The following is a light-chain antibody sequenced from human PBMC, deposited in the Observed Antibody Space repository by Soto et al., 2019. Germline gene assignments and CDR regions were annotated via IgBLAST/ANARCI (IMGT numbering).Light chain of an antibody. CDR3: QQRNTWPLT. J-gene: IGKJ4*01. V-gene: IGKV3-11*01. Sequence: EIVLTQSPATLSLSPGDRATLSCRASESLGKTLAWYQQKPGQAPRLLIYDVFKRVTGIPARFSGSGFGTDFTLTISSLDPEDFAVYFCQQRNTWPLTFGGGTKVEIK. CDR2: DVF. CDR1: ESLGKT.